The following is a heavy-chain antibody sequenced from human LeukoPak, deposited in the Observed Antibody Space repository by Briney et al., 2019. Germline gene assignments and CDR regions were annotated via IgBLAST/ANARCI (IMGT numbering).Heavy chain of an antibody. J-gene: IGHJ4*02. Sequence: GGSLRLSCAASGFTFSSYWMSWIRQAPGKGLEWVANLKQDGSDEYYVDSVKGRFTISRDNAKNSLSLQMNSLRAEDTAVYYCAREGAGTFDYWGQGTLVIVSS. CDR3: AREGAGTFDY. CDR2: LKQDGSDE. CDR1: GFTFSSYW. D-gene: IGHD1-1*01. V-gene: IGHV3-7*04.